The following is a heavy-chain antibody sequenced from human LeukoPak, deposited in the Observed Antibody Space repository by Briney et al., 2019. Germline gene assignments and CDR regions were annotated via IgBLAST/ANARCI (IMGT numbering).Heavy chain of an antibody. CDR2: IYYSGST. CDR1: GGSISSYY. CDR3: ASLRAVSTTDRDF. V-gene: IGHV4-59*12. D-gene: IGHD5/OR15-5a*01. J-gene: IGHJ4*02. Sequence: PSETLSLTCTVSGGSISSYYWSWIRQPPGKGLEWIGYIYYSGSTNYNPSLESRVSISTDTSRSQFSLSLSAVTAADSAVYYCASLRAVSTTDRDFWGQGTLVTVSS.